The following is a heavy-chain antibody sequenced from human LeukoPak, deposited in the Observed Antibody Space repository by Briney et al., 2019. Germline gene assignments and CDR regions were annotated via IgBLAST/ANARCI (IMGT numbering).Heavy chain of an antibody. CDR3: ARDLVVYDAFDI. CDR2: IYYSGST. CDR1: GGSISSYY. V-gene: IGHV4-59*01. J-gene: IGHJ3*02. Sequence: KTSETLSLTCTVSGGSISSYYWSWIRQPPGKGLEWIGYIYYSGSTDYNPSLKSRVTISVDTSKNQFSLKLSSVTAADTAVYYCARDLVVYDAFDIWGQGTMVTVSS. D-gene: IGHD2-15*01.